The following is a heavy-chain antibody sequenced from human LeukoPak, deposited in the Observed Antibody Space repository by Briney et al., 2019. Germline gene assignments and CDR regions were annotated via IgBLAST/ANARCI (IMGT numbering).Heavy chain of an antibody. Sequence: SETLSLTCAVSGYSISSSNWWGWIRQPPGKGLEWIGYIYYSGSTYYNPSLKSRVTMSVDTSKNQFSLKLSSVTAADTAVYYCARLRGYCSSTSCYNYYGMDVWGQGTTVTVSS. CDR2: IYYSGST. CDR1: GYSISSSNW. J-gene: IGHJ6*02. D-gene: IGHD2-2*02. CDR3: ARLRGYCSSTSCYNYYGMDV. V-gene: IGHV4-28*01.